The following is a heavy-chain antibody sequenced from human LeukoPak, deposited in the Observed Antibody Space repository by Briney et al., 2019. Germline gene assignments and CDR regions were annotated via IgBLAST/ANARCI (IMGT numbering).Heavy chain of an antibody. Sequence: SETLSLTCAVYGGSFSGYYWSWIRQPPGKGLEWIGEINHSGSTNYNPSLKSRVTISVDTSKNRFSLKLSSVTAADTAVYYCARQRSGWSFDYWGQGTLVTVSS. V-gene: IGHV4-34*01. D-gene: IGHD6-19*01. CDR1: GGSFSGYY. CDR2: INHSGST. CDR3: ARQRSGWSFDY. J-gene: IGHJ4*02.